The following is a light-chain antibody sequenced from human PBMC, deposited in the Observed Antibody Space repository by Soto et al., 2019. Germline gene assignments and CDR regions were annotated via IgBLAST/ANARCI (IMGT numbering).Light chain of an antibody. J-gene: IGKJ4*01. CDR2: GAS. CDR3: HQYGSSPT. CDR1: QSVSSNY. V-gene: IGKV3-20*01. Sequence: EIVLTQSPGTLSLSPGERATLSCRASQSVSSNYLAGYQQKPGQAPRLLIYGASSRATGIPDRFSGSGSGTDFTLTVSRLEPEDFAVYYCHQYGSSPTFGGGTKVEI.